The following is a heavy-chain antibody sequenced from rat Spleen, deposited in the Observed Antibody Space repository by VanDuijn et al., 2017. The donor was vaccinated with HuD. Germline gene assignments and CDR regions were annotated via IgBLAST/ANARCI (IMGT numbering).Heavy chain of an antibody. V-gene: IGHV5-29*01. Sequence: EVQLVESDGGLVQPGRSLNLSCAASGFTFSDFFMAWVRQAPAKGLEWVATISSDGSSTYYRDSVKGRFTISRDNAKRTLFLQMDSLRSDDTATYFCAGAGYLRDWYFDNWGQGVMVTVSS. CDR1: GFTFSDFF. D-gene: IGHD2-2*01. J-gene: IGHJ2*01. CDR3: AGAGYLRDWYFDN. CDR2: ISSDGSST.